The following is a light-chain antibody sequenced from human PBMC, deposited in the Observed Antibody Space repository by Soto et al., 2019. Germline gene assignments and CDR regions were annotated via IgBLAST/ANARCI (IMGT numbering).Light chain of an antibody. CDR3: QQYVYSPRS. CDR1: QSVSSPY. CDR2: GTS. Sequence: EVVLTQSPGTLSLSPGERATLSCRASQSVSSPYLAWYQQRPGQAPRLLIYGTSTRATGIPDRFSGSGSGTDFTLTINRLEPEDFAVDYCQQYVYSPRSFGQGTKV. J-gene: IGKJ1*01. V-gene: IGKV3-20*01.